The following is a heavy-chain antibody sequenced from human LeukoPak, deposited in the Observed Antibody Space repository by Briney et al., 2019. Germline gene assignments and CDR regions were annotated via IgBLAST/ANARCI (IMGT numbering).Heavy chain of an antibody. J-gene: IGHJ6*02. Sequence: SETLSLTCTVSGGSISSYYWSWIRQPPGKGLEWIGYIYYSGSTNYNPSLKSRVTISVDTSKNQFSLKLSSVTAADTAVYYCARHLGSSSWYRYYYYGMDVWGQGTTVTVSS. CDR3: ARHLGSSSWYRYYYYGMDV. CDR1: GGSISSYY. D-gene: IGHD6-13*01. V-gene: IGHV4-59*08. CDR2: IYYSGST.